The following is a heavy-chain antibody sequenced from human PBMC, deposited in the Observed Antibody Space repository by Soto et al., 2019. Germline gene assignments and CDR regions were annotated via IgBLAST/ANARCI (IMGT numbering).Heavy chain of an antibody. CDR3: ARGVTVTNYFDY. J-gene: IGHJ4*02. CDR2: INHSGST. CDR1: GGSFSGYY. Sequence: SDTLSLTCAVYGGSFSGYYWSWIRQPPGKGLEWIGEINHSGSTNYNPSLKCRVTISVDTSKNQFSLKLSSVTAADTAVYYCARGVTVTNYFDYWGQGTRVTVS. D-gene: IGHD4-17*01. V-gene: IGHV4-34*01.